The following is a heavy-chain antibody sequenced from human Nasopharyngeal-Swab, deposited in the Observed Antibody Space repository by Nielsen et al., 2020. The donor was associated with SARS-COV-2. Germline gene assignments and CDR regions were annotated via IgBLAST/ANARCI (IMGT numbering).Heavy chain of an antibody. Sequence: SETLSLTCAVYGGSFSGYYWSWIRQPPGKGLEWIGEINHSGSTNYNPSLKSRVTISVDTSKNQFSLKLSSVTAADTPVYYCARGNFWGGYYRYGMDVWSQGTTVTVSS. CDR3: ARGNFWGGYYRYGMDV. J-gene: IGHJ6*02. CDR2: INHSGST. CDR1: GGSFSGYY. V-gene: IGHV4-34*01. D-gene: IGHD3-3*01.